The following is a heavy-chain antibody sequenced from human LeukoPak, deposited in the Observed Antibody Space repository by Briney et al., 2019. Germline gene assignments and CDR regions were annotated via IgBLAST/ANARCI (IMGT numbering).Heavy chain of an antibody. CDR2: TNHSGNC. D-gene: IGHD3-10*01. CDR1: GGSFSGYH. V-gene: IGHV4-34*01. J-gene: IGHJ5*02. Sequence: PLETLSLNCAVPGGSFSGYHWSWIRQAPGEGPEWIGDTNHSGNCNYNPSLKRQVTMSIDTSKNKFSLNLISATATDAAVYYCASYGSGSYTPNRNWFDPWGQGTLVTVSS. CDR3: ASYGSGSYTPNRNWFDP.